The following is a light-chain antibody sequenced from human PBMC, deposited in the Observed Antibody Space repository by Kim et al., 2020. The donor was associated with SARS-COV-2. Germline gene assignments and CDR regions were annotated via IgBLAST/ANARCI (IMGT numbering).Light chain of an antibody. CDR1: QSISSW. V-gene: IGKV1-5*03. J-gene: IGKJ1*01. Sequence: DIQMTQSPSTLSASVGDRVTITCRASQSISSWLAWYQQKPGKAPKLLIYKASNLETGVPSRFSGSGYGIEFTLTISSLQPDDFATYYCQQYDTYQTFGQGTKVDIK. CDR2: KAS. CDR3: QQYDTYQT.